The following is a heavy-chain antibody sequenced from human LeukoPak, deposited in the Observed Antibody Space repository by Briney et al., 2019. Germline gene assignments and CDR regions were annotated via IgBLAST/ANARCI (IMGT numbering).Heavy chain of an antibody. D-gene: IGHD3-22*01. CDR3: ARSRNYDGSGFYGFDY. V-gene: IGHV4-59*01. Sequence: SQTLSLTCTVSGGSIRSYFWSWIRQPPGKGLEWIGYIYYSGSTNYNPSLKSRVTISVDTSKNQISLNLSSVAAADPAVYYCARSRNYDGSGFYGFDYWGQGTLVTVSS. CDR2: IYYSGST. CDR1: GGSIRSYF. J-gene: IGHJ4*02.